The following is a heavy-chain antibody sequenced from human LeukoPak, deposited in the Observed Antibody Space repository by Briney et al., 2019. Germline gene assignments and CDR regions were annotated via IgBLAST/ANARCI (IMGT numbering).Heavy chain of an antibody. J-gene: IGHJ4*02. Sequence: GGSLRLSCAASGFTFSSYAMSWVRQAPGKGLEWVSAISGGGGSTYYADSVKGRFTISRDNSKNTLYLQMNSLRAEDTAVYYCASSRAVVQGVTSPFDYWGQGTLVTVSS. CDR1: GFTFSSYA. CDR3: ASSRAVVQGVTSPFDY. CDR2: ISGGGGST. V-gene: IGHV3-23*01. D-gene: IGHD3-10*01.